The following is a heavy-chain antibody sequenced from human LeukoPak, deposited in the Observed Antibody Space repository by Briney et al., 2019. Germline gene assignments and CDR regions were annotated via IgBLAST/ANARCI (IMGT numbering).Heavy chain of an antibody. CDR1: GFTFNSFW. CDR3: ARVMGNWFDP. V-gene: IGHV3-7*01. J-gene: IGHJ5*02. D-gene: IGHD1-26*01. Sequence: GGSLRLSCTASGFTFNSFWMTWVRQAPGKGVEWVANIKEDGSEENCVDSLKGRFTISRDNAKNSLYLQMNSLRAEDTAVYYCARVMGNWFDPWGQGTLVTVSS. CDR2: IKEDGSEE.